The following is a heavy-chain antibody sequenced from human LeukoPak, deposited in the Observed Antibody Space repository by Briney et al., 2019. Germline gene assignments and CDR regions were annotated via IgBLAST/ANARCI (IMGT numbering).Heavy chain of an antibody. V-gene: IGHV3-23*01. D-gene: IGHD1-14*01. CDR3: AKGNTITPYY. CDR1: GFTFSNYP. J-gene: IGHJ4*02. Sequence: RPGGSLRLSCAASGFTFSNYPMNWVRQAPGKGLEWVSAITSDGSRTYNADSVKGRFTISRDNSKNTLYLQMNGLRADDTAVYYCAKGNTITPYYWGQGTLVTVSS. CDR2: ITSDGSRT.